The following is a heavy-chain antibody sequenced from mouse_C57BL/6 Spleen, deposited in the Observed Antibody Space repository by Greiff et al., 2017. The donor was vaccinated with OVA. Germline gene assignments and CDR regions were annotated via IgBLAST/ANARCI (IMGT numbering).Heavy chain of an antibody. Sequence: QVQLKESGPGLVAPSQSLSITCTVSGFSLTSYGVHWVRQPPGKGLEWLVVIWSDGSTTYNSAIKSRLSISKDNSKSQVFLKMNSLQTDDTAMYYCASPGNDYYAMDTRGQSNSGTGSS. CDR3: ASPGNDYYAMDT. CDR2: IWSDGST. CDR1: GFSLTSYG. V-gene: IGHV2-6*03. D-gene: IGHD3-2*02. J-gene: IGHJ4*01.